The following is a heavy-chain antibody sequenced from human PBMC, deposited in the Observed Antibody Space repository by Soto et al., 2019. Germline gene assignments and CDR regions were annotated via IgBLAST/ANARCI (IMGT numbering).Heavy chain of an antibody. V-gene: IGHV3-48*02. D-gene: IGHD6-13*01. CDR2: ISNSGTTT. CDR3: VTDNSRGDY. Sequence: EVQLVASVGALVQTGGSLRLSCADSGFTFSSYSMNWIRQAPGKWLEWVSYISNSGTTTHYADSVKGRFTISRDDAKKSLYLLMNTLRDEDTAVYYCVTDNSRGDYCGQGTLVTVS. CDR1: GFTFSSYS. J-gene: IGHJ4*02.